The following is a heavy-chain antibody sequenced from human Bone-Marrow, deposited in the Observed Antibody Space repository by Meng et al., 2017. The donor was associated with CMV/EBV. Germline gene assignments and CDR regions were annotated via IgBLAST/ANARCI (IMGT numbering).Heavy chain of an antibody. Sequence: GGSLRLSCAASGFTFSSYSMNWVRQAPGKGLEWVSYISSSSSTIYYADSVKGRFTISRDNAKNSLYLQMNSLRAEDTAVYYCASFAVTTLSWYFDLWGRGTLVTVSS. CDR3: ASFAVTTLSWYFDL. D-gene: IGHD4-17*01. J-gene: IGHJ2*01. CDR1: GFTFSSYS. CDR2: ISSSSSTI. V-gene: IGHV3-48*04.